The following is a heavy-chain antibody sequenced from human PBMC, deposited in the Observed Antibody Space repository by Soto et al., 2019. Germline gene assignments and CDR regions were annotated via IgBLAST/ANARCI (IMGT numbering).Heavy chain of an antibody. Sequence: EVQLLESGGGLVQPGGSLRLSCAASEFTFSSYAMTWVRQAPGKGLEWVASITDSGGSTYYADSVKGRLTISRDKSENTVHLQMNGLRAEDTAIYYCVKDWSGDKCPCMDVWGQGTTVTVSS. CDR3: VKDWSGDKCPCMDV. CDR2: ITDSGGST. CDR1: EFTFSSYA. V-gene: IGHV3-23*01. D-gene: IGHD3-3*01. J-gene: IGHJ6*02.